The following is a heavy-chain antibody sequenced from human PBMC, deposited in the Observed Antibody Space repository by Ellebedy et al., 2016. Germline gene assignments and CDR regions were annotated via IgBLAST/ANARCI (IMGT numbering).Heavy chain of an antibody. CDR2: INWNGGST. V-gene: IGHV3-20*04. CDR3: ARDPTPVGVIGQGFDY. D-gene: IGHD3-10*01. Sequence: GESLKISCAASGFTFDDYGMSWVRQAPGKGLEWVSGINWNGGSTGYADSVKGRFTISRDNAKNSLYLQMNSLRAEDTAVYYCARDPTPVGVIGQGFDYWGQGTLVTVSS. CDR1: GFTFDDYG. J-gene: IGHJ4*02.